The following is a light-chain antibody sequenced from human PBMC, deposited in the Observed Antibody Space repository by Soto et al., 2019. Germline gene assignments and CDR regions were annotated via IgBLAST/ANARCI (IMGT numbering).Light chain of an antibody. CDR3: CSYAGYYTVV. CDR1: SSDVGGFNY. J-gene: IGLJ3*02. V-gene: IGLV2-11*01. CDR2: DVS. Sequence: QSALTQPRSVSGSPGQSVTISCTGTSSDVGGFNYVSWYQQHPGKVPKLLIYDVSVRPSGVPDRFSGSKSGNTASLTISGLQPEDEADYYCCSYAGYYTVVFGGGTQLTVL.